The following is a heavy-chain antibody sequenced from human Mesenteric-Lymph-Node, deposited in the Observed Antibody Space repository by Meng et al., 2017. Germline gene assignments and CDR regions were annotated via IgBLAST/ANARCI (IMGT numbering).Heavy chain of an antibody. CDR3: TTLYGDSIS. CDR1: GGSIRNDQW. D-gene: IGHD4-17*01. CDR2: IYHSGRT. V-gene: IGHV4-4*02. J-gene: IGHJ4*02. Sequence: QVDLRRAGPELVEPLGTLSLTCDVSGGSIRNDQWGSWVRQAPGKGLEWIGEIYHSGRTNYNPSVKSRVSMSVDKSQNHFSLRLSSVTAADTAVYYCTTLYGDSISWGQGTLVTVSS.